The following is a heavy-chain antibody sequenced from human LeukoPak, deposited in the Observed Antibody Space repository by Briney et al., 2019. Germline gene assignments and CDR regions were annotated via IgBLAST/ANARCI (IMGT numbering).Heavy chain of an antibody. D-gene: IGHD3-22*01. CDR3: AKDYYYSNY. CDR2: ISSSSLSI. V-gene: IGHV3-48*01. J-gene: IGHJ4*02. Sequence: GGSLRLSCAASGFTFSDFGMTWVRQAPGKGLEWVSYISSSSLSIYYADSVKGRFTISRDNARNSLYLQMNSLRAEDTAVYYCAKDYYYSNYWGQGTLVTVSS. CDR1: GFTFSDFG.